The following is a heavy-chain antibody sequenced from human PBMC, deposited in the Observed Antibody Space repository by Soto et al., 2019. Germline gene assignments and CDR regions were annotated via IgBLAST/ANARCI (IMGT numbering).Heavy chain of an antibody. Sequence: SVKVSCKASGGTFSSYAISWVRQAPGQGLEWMGGIIPIFGTANYAQKFQGRVTITADKSTSTAYMELSSLRSEDTAVYYRARDSHPAAAAKGGYYYYYGMDVWGQGTTVTVSS. CDR3: ARDSHPAAAAKGGYYYYYGMDV. D-gene: IGHD2-2*01. V-gene: IGHV1-69*06. CDR1: GGTFSSYA. CDR2: IIPIFGTA. J-gene: IGHJ6*02.